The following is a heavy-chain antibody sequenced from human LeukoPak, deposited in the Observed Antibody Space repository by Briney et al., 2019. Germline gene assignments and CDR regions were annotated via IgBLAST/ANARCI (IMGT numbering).Heavy chain of an antibody. D-gene: IGHD2-2*01. J-gene: IGHJ4*02. CDR2: IWYDGSNK. V-gene: IGHV3-33*06. CDR1: GFTFSSYG. CDR3: AKGLSLYCSSTSCSAY. Sequence: GGSLRLSCAASGFTFSSYGMPWVRQAPGKGLEWVAVIWYDGSNKYYADSVKGRFTISRDNSKNTLYLQMNSLRAEDTAVYYCAKGLSLYCSSTSCSAYWGQGTLVTVSS.